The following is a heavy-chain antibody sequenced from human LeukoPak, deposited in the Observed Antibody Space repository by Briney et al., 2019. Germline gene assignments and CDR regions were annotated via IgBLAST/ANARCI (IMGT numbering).Heavy chain of an antibody. V-gene: IGHV3-23*01. CDR2: ISGGGITT. Sequence: GGSLRLSCAASGFTFSSHAMSWVRRAPGKGLEWVSAISGGGITTYYADSVKGRFTISRDNSKNTLYPQMNSLRAEDTAVYYCAKDQHDYAEAEYLHDWGQGTLVTVSS. CDR3: AKDQHDYAEAEYLHD. D-gene: IGHD4-17*01. CDR1: GFTFSSHA. J-gene: IGHJ1*01.